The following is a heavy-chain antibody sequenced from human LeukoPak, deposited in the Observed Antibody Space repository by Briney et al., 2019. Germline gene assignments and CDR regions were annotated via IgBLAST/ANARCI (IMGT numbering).Heavy chain of an antibody. CDR2: INHSGST. CDR3: ARWYYYGSGSSQ. D-gene: IGHD3-10*01. V-gene: IGHV4-34*01. J-gene: IGHJ4*02. CDR1: GGSFSGYY. Sequence: SETLSLTCAVYGGSFSGYYLSWIRQPPGKGLEWIGEINHSGSTNYNPSLKSRVTISVDTSKNQFSLKLSSVTAADTAVYYCARWYYYGSGSSQWGQGTLVTASS.